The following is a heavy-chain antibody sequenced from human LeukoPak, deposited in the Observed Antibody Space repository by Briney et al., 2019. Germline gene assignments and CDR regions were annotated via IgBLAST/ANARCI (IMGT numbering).Heavy chain of an antibody. CDR3: ARAPSSSSWSYYFDY. Sequence: SETLSLTCTVSGGSISSHYWSWIRQPPGKGLEWIGYIYYSGSTNYNPSLKSRVTISVDTSKNQFSLKLSSVTAADTAVYYCARAPSSSSWSYYFDYWGQGTLVTVSS. J-gene: IGHJ4*02. V-gene: IGHV4-59*11. CDR2: IYYSGST. D-gene: IGHD6-13*01. CDR1: GGSISSHY.